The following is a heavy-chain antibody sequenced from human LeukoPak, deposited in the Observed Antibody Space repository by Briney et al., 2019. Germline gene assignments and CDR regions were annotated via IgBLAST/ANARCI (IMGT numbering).Heavy chain of an antibody. CDR1: GFNFTTYG. CDR2: VWYDGTIK. D-gene: IGHD3/OR15-3a*01. CDR3: ARGARGGSNWTSYNWFDA. J-gene: IGHJ5*02. Sequence: GGSLRLSCAASGFNFTTYGMHWVRQAPGKGLEWVALVWYDGTIKYYADSVKGRFTISRDNSKNTLFLQMSSLRAEDTALYYCARGARGGSNWTSYNWFDAWGQGTLVIVSS. V-gene: IGHV3-33*08.